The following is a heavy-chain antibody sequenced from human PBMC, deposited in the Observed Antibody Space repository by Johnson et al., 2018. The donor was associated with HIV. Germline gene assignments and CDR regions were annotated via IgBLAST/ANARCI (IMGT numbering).Heavy chain of an antibody. V-gene: IGHV3-20*04. CDR2: INWNGGSA. CDR1: RFTFSDYY. D-gene: IGHD3-10*01. Sequence: VQLVESGGGLVKPGGSLRLSCAASRFTFSDYYMSWIRQTPGKGLEWVSGINWNGGSAGYADSVKGRFTISRDNAKNSLYLQMNSLRAEDTAFYYCARDFVAFGECTAFDIWGQGTMVTVSS. J-gene: IGHJ3*02. CDR3: ARDFVAFGECTAFDI.